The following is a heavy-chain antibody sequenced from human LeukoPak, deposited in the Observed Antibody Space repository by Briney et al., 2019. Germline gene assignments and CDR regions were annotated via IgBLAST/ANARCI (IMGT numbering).Heavy chain of an antibody. CDR2: IKQDGSEK. J-gene: IGHJ4*02. CDR1: GFTFSSYW. V-gene: IGHV3-7*01. Sequence: PGGSLRLSCAASGFTFSSYWMSWVRQAPGKGLEWVANIKQDGSEKYYVDSVKGRFTISRDNPKNTLYLQMNSLRAEDTAVYYCAKDLGTTGTTFGVFDYWGQGTLVTVSS. D-gene: IGHD1-1*01. CDR3: AKDLGTTGTTFGVFDY.